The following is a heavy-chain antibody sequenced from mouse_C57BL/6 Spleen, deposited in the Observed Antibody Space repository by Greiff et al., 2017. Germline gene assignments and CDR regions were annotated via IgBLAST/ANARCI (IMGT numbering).Heavy chain of an antibody. CDR2: ISYDGSN. J-gene: IGHJ3*01. CDR1: GYSITSGYY. D-gene: IGHD1-1*01. CDR3: ARGGFYYYGSSSWFAY. Sequence: EVKLQESGPGLVKPSQSLSLTCSVTGYSITSGYYWNWIRQFPGNKLEWMGYISYDGSNNYNPSLKNRISITRDTSKNQFFLKLNSVTTEDTATYYCARGGFYYYGSSSWFAYWGQGTLVTVSA. V-gene: IGHV3-6*01.